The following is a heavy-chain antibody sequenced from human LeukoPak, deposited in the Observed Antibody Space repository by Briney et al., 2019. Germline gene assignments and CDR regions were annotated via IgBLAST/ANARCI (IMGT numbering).Heavy chain of an antibody. CDR1: GGSINNYW. D-gene: IGHD3-10*01. CDR3: ARRSRGGYYFDY. J-gene: IGHJ4*02. CDR2: IYYSGST. Sequence: PSETLSLTCSVSGGSINNYWWNWIRQPPGKGLEWIGYIYYSGSTSYNPSLKSRLTISVDTSLNQFSLKLSSVTAADTAVYYCARRSRGGYYFDYWGQGTLVTVSS. V-gene: IGHV4-59*08.